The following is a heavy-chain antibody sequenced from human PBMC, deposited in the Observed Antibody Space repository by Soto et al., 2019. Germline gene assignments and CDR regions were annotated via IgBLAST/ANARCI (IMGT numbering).Heavy chain of an antibody. J-gene: IGHJ4*02. CDR3: ARRGGDCISTRGYLDY. CDR1: GCSISSVGYY. Sequence: QVQLQESGPGLVKPSQTLSLTCTVSGCSISSVGYYWSGIRQHPGNGLEWIGYIDYRGSTYYNPALKSRVTISVATYRNQFSLKLSSVTAAATAVYYSARRGGDCISTRGYLDYWGQGPLVTVSS. D-gene: IGHD2-2*01. CDR2: IDYRGST. V-gene: IGHV4-31*03.